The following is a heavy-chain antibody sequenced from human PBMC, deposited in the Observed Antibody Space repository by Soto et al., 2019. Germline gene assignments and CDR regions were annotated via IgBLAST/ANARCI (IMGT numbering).Heavy chain of an antibody. D-gene: IGHD4-17*01. CDR2: INAGNGNT. Sequence: QVQLVQSGAEVKKPGASVKVSCKASGYTFTSYAMHWVRQAPGQRLEWMGWINAGNGNTKYLQKFQGRVTITRDTSASTAYMELSSLRSEDTAVYYCARRAADYGDTGRYFQHWGQGTLVTVSS. CDR1: GYTFTSYA. CDR3: ARRAADYGDTGRYFQH. J-gene: IGHJ1*01. V-gene: IGHV1-3*01.